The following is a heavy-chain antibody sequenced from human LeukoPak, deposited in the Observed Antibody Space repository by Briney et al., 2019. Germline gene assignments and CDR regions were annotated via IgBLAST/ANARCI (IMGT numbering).Heavy chain of an antibody. V-gene: IGHV1-2*02. J-gene: IGHJ4*02. CDR3: ARDLLGGYSPYYFDY. CDR2: INPNSGGT. D-gene: IGHD5-12*01. CDR1: GYTFTGYY. Sequence: ASVKVSCKASGYTFTGYYMHWVRQAPGQGLEWMGWINPNSGGTNYAQEFQGRVTMTRDTSISTAYMELSRLRSDDTAVYYCARDLLGGYSPYYFDYWGQGTLVTVSS.